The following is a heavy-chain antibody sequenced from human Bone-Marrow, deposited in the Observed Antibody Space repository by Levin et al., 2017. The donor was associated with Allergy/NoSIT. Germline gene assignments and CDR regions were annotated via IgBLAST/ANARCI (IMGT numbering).Heavy chain of an antibody. CDR3: ARDLPMVRGVLTSYYNDGMDV. V-gene: IGHV3-11*01. CDR2: ISSSGSTI. J-gene: IGHJ6*02. D-gene: IGHD3-10*01. CDR1: GFTFSDYY. Sequence: GESLKISCAASGFTFSDYYMSWIRQAPGKGLEWVSYISSSGSTIYYADSVKGRFTISRDNAKNSLYLQMNSLRAEDTAVYYCARDLPMVRGVLTSYYNDGMDVWGQGTTVTVS.